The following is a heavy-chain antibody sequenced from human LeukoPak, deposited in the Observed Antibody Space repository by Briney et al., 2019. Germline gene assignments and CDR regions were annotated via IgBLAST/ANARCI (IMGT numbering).Heavy chain of an antibody. V-gene: IGHV1-2*02. Sequence: GSVRLSCTASGYTFTGYYMHWVRQAPGQGLEWMGWINPNSGGTNYAQKFQGRVTMTRDTSISTAYMELSRLRSDDTAVYDCGRGRGHEYSSSWYQVAYFQHWGQGTLVSVSS. D-gene: IGHD6-13*01. CDR3: GRGRGHEYSSSWYQVAYFQH. J-gene: IGHJ1*01. CDR1: GYTFTGYY. CDR2: INPNSGGT.